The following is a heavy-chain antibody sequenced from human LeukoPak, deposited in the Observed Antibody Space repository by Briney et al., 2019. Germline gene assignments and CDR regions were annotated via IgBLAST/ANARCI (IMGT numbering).Heavy chain of an antibody. D-gene: IGHD1-26*01. CDR1: GFTFSSYG. J-gene: IGHJ4*02. CDR3: AKAGSYWDFDY. Sequence: PGRSLRLSCAASGFTFSSYGMHWVRQAPGKGLEWVAVISYDGSNKYYADSVKGRFTISRDNSKNTLYLQMNSLRAEDTALYYCAKAGSYWDFDYWGQGTLVTVSS. V-gene: IGHV3-30*18. CDR2: ISYDGSNK.